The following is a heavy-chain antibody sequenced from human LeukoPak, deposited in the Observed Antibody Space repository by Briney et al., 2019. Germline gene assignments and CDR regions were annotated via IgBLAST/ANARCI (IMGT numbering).Heavy chain of an antibody. J-gene: IGHJ5*02. Sequence: ASVKVSCKASGYTFTSYDINWVRQATGQGLEWMGWMNPNSGNTGYAQKFQGRVTITRNTSISTAYMELSSLRSEDTAVYYCARAPRITMVRGVIYWSDPWGKETLFTVSS. D-gene: IGHD3-10*01. CDR2: MNPNSGNT. CDR3: ARAPRITMVRGVIYWSDP. CDR1: GYTFTSYD. V-gene: IGHV1-8*03.